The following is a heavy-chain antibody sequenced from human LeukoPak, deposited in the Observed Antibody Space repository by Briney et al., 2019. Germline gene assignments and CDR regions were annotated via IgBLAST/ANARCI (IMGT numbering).Heavy chain of an antibody. J-gene: IGHJ4*02. D-gene: IGHD6-19*01. Sequence: PSETLSLTCTVSGGSISSGGYYWSWIRQHPGKGLEWIGYIYYSGSTYYNPSLKSRVTISVDTSKNQFSLKLSSVTAADTAVYYCARVPRYSSGWYPDYWGQGTLVTVSS. V-gene: IGHV4-31*03. CDR2: IYYSGST. CDR3: ARVPRYSSGWYPDY. CDR1: GGSISSGGYY.